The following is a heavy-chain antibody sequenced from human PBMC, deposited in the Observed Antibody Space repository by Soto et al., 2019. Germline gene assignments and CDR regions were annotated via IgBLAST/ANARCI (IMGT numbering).Heavy chain of an antibody. Sequence: LSLTCIVSGASVSSNSYYWTWIRQPPGKGLEWIGYTDYSGSTKYNPSLKSRVTISVDTSKNHFSLKLSSVTPEDTAVYYCARARFCTSTSCYHYFDFWGQGTLVTVSS. CDR3: ARARFCTSTSCYHYFDF. D-gene: IGHD2-2*01. CDR2: TDYSGST. CDR1: GASVSSNSYY. J-gene: IGHJ4*02. V-gene: IGHV4-61*03.